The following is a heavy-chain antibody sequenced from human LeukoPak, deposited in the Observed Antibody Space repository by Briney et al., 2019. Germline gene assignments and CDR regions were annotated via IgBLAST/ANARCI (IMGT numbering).Heavy chain of an antibody. CDR2: ISGGGGST. J-gene: IGHJ4*02. CDR1: GFTFSSYT. Sequence: QPGGSLRLSCAASGFTFSSYTMRWVRQAPGKGLEWVSAISGGGGSTYYADSVKGRFTISRDNSKSTLYLQMNSLRAEDTAVYYCATTRYYYDSSGYSNFDYWGQGTLVTVSS. D-gene: IGHD3-22*01. V-gene: IGHV3-23*01. CDR3: ATTRYYYDSSGYSNFDY.